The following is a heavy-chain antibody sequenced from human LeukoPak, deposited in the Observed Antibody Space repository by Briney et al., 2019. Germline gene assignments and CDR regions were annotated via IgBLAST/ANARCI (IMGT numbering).Heavy chain of an antibody. V-gene: IGHV4-34*01. CDR1: GGSFSGYY. CDR2: INHSGST. Sequence: SETLSLTCAVYGGSFSGYYWSWIRQPPGKGLEWIGEINHSGSTNYNPSLKSRVTISVDTSKNQFSLKLSSVTAADTAVYYCARGEVRYFDWSQGTLVTVSS. J-gene: IGHJ4*02. CDR3: ARGEVRYFD. D-gene: IGHD3-9*01.